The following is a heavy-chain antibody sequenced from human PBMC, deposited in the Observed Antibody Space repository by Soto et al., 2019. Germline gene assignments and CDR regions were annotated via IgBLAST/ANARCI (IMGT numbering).Heavy chain of an antibody. V-gene: IGHV4-30-4*01. CDR3: ARAQGSGFLVS. CDR2: IYDSGST. CDR1: GGSISSGDYY. J-gene: IGHJ4*02. Sequence: QVQLQESGPGLVKPSQTLSLTCTVSGGSISSGDYYWSWIRQPPGKGLEWIGYIYDSGSTYYNPSRKSRVTISVDTSKNQCSLKLSSVTAADTAVYYCARAQGSGFLVSWGQGTLVTVSS. D-gene: IGHD3-10*01.